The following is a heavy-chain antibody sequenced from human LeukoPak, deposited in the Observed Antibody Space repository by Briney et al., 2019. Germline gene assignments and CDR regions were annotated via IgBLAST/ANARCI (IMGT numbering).Heavy chain of an antibody. Sequence: ASVKVSCKASGYTFTGYYMHWVRQAPGQALEWMGRINPNSGGTNYAQKFQGRVTMTRDTSISTAYMELSRLRSDDTAVYYCARVARIAGTFDYWGQGTLVTVSS. CDR1: GYTFTGYY. CDR2: INPNSGGT. J-gene: IGHJ4*02. CDR3: ARVARIAGTFDY. V-gene: IGHV1-2*06. D-gene: IGHD6-13*01.